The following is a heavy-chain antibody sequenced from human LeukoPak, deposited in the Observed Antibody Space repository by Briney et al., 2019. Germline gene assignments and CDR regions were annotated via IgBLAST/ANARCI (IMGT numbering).Heavy chain of an antibody. CDR2: ISSSSSYI. CDR1: GFTFSTYG. D-gene: IGHD3-3*01. J-gene: IGHJ6*03. Sequence: GGSLRLSCAASGFTFSTYGMNWVRQAPGKGLEWVSSISSSSSYIYYADSVKGRFTISRDNAKNSLYLQMNSLRAEDTAVYYCARDANDFWSGYYTGMGPYYMDVWGKGTTVTVSS. V-gene: IGHV3-21*01. CDR3: ARDANDFWSGYYTGMGPYYMDV.